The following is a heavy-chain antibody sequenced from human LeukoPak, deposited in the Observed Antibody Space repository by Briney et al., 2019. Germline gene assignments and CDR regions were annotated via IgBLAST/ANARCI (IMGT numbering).Heavy chain of an antibody. V-gene: IGHV1-46*01. CDR1: GYSFTSYY. CDR3: ARDTGYYYDSSGYLRFDY. Sequence: ASVKVSCKASGYSFTSYYMHLVRQAPGQGLEWMGIINPSGGSTSYAQKFQGRVTMTRDTSTSTVYMELSSLRSEDTAVYYCARDTGYYYDSSGYLRFDYWGQGTLVTVSS. J-gene: IGHJ4*02. CDR2: INPSGGST. D-gene: IGHD3-22*01.